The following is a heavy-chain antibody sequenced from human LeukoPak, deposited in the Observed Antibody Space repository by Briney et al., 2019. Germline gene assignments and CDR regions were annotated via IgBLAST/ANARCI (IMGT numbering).Heavy chain of an antibody. CDR3: ARGINGDYGVDAYYYYYMDV. CDR2: ISYDGSNK. D-gene: IGHD4-17*01. Sequence: VESGGGLVQPGGSLRLSCAASGFTFSSYAMHWVRQAPGKGLEWVAVISYDGSNKYYADSVKGRFTISRDNSKNTLYLQMNSLRAEDTAVYYCARGINGDYGVDAYYYYYMDVWGKGTTVTVSS. J-gene: IGHJ6*03. V-gene: IGHV3-30*04. CDR1: GFTFSSYA.